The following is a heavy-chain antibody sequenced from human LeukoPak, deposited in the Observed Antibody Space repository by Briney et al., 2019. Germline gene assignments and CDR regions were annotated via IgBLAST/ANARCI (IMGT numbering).Heavy chain of an antibody. CDR1: GYTFTSYG. CDR3: ATPLSSYYYYGMDV. V-gene: IGHV1-3*01. CDR2: INAGNGNT. Sequence: ASVKVSCKASGYTFTSYGISWVRQAPGQRLEWMGWINAGNGNTKYSQKFQGRVTITRDTSASTAYMELSSLRSEDTAVYYCATPLSSYYYYGMDVWGQGTTVTVSS. J-gene: IGHJ6*02.